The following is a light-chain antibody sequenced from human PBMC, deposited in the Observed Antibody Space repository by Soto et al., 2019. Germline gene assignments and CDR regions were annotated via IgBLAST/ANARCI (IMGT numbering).Light chain of an antibody. J-gene: IGKJ1*01. CDR2: DAS. Sequence: IQMTQSPSTLSASVGDRVTITCRASQSVNKWLAWFQQKPGKVPKLLIFDASTLQTGVPSRFGGGGSGTEFTLTISGLQPDDFATYYCQQHITYPWTFGQGTKVEIX. V-gene: IGKV1-5*01. CDR1: QSVNKW. CDR3: QQHITYPWT.